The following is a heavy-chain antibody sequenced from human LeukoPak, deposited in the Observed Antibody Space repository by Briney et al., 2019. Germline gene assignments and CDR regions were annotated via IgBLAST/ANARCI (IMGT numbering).Heavy chain of an antibody. CDR1: GFTFSSYA. CDR2: ISGSGGST. J-gene: IGHJ5*02. CDR3: AKGSSWYSPS. D-gene: IGHD6-13*01. Sequence: GGXXRLSCAASGFTFSSYAMSWVRQAPGKGMEWVSAISGSGGSTYYADSVKGGFTISRENYKKTVYLQMHSLRAEDTAVYYCAKGSSWYSPSWGQGTLVTVSS. V-gene: IGHV3-23*01.